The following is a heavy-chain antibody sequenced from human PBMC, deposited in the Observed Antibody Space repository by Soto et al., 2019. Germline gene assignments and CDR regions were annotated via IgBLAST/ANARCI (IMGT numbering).Heavy chain of an antibody. J-gene: IGHJ4*02. CDR2: ISTRSDTI. V-gene: IGHV3-48*02. CDR1: GFTFGFNA. Sequence: PGGSLRLSCAATGFTFGFNALSWVRQAPGKGLEWVSYISTRSDTIFYADSVKGRFTISRDNAKNSLYLQMNSLRDEDTAVYYCAGAIDFWGQGTLVTVSS. CDR3: AGAIDF.